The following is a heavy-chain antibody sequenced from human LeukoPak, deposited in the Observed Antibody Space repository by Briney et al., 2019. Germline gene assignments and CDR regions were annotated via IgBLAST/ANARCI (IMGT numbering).Heavy chain of an antibody. D-gene: IGHD2-2*01. J-gene: IGHJ6*02. CDR2: IKQDGSEK. CDR3: ARDVYCSSTSCSEGLYYYYGMDV. CDR1: GFTFSNLW. V-gene: IGHV3-7*01. Sequence: GGSLRLSCAASGFTFSNLWMSWVRQAPGKGLKWVANIKQDGSEKYYVDSVKGRFTISRDNAQNSLYLQMNSLRAEVTAVYYCARDVYCSSTSCSEGLYYYYGMDVWGQGTTVTVSS.